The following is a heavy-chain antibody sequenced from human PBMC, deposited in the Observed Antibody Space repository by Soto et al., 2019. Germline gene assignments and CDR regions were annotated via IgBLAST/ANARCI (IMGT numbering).Heavy chain of an antibody. J-gene: IGHJ6*02. CDR1: GFTFGRYG. CDR2: ISGLSSYI. D-gene: IGHD6-25*01. Sequence: EVQLVESGGGLVKPGGSLRLSCAASGFTFGRYGMNWVGQAPGKGLELVSSISGLSSYIYYADSVKGRFTVSRDNAKNSLYVQMNSLRAEDTAVYYCARDPQQRLADSYYYGMDVWGQGTTVIVSS. V-gene: IGHV3-21*02. CDR3: ARDPQQRLADSYYYGMDV.